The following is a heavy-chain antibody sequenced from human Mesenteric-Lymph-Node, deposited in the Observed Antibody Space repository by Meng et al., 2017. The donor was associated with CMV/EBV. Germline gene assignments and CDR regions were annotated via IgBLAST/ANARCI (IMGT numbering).Heavy chain of an antibody. CDR3: ARAYGGNPPFDY. Sequence: GGSLRLSCAASGFIFSGYSMNWVRQAPGKGLEWLSSISSSTSKYIYHADSVRGRFTISRDNAKNLLYLQMDSLRAEDTAVYYCARAYGGNPPFDYWGQGTLVTVSS. J-gene: IGHJ4*02. CDR2: ISSSTSKYI. V-gene: IGHV3-21*01. CDR1: GFIFSGYS. D-gene: IGHD4/OR15-4a*01.